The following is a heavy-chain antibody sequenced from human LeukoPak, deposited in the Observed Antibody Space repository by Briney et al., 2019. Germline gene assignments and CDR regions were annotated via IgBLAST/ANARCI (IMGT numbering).Heavy chain of an antibody. J-gene: IGHJ4*02. CDR3: ARDSSGWDFDY. CDR1: GYTFTGYY. Sequence: ASVKASCKASGYTFTGYYMHWVRQAPGQGLEWMGRINPNSGGTNFAQKFQGRVTMTRDTSISTAYMELSRLRSDDTAVYYCARDSSGWDFDYWGQGTLVTVSS. CDR2: INPNSGGT. V-gene: IGHV1-2*06. D-gene: IGHD6-19*01.